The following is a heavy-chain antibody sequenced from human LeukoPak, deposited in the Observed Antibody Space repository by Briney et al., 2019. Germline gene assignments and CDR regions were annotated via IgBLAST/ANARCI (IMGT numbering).Heavy chain of an antibody. D-gene: IGHD3-10*01. V-gene: IGHV3-23*01. Sequence: GGSLRLSCAASGFTFSSYAVSWVRQTPGKGLEWVSTITGSGGSTYYAASVQGRFTIPRDNSNNTLCLQMNSLRAEDTAVYYCARSLTGGSGNYYYFDYWGQGTLVTVSS. CDR2: ITGSGGST. CDR1: GFTFSSYA. J-gene: IGHJ4*02. CDR3: ARSLTGGSGNYYYFDY.